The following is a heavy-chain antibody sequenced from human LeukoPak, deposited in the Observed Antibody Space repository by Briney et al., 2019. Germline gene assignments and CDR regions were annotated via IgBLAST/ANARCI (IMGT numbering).Heavy chain of an antibody. J-gene: IGHJ4*02. D-gene: IGHD4-11*01. CDR3: ARRYSNYFFDY. CDR1: GYSITNGYY. V-gene: IGHV4-38-2*01. Sequence: SETLSLTCGVSGYSITNGYYWAWIRPPPGKGLEWIGNIYYSGNTYYNPSLKSRVTISVDTSKNQFSLMLSSVTAADTAVYYCARRYSNYFFDYWGQGTLVTVSS. CDR2: IYYSGNT.